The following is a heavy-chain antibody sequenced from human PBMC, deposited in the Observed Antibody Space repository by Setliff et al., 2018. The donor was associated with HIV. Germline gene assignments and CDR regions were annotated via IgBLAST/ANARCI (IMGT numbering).Heavy chain of an antibody. CDR1: GGSFSGYY. CDR3: ARGAGKELDY. J-gene: IGHJ4*02. D-gene: IGHD1-1*01. CDR2: INHSGST. V-gene: IGHV4-34*01. Sequence: SETLSLTCAVYGGSFSGYYWTWIRQPPGKGLEWIGEINHSGSTSYNPSLMSRVTISVDTSKDQFSLKLRSVTAADTAVYYCARGAGKELDYWGPGTLVTVSS.